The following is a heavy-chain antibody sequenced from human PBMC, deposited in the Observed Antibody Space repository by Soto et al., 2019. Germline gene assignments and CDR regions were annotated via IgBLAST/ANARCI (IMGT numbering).Heavy chain of an antibody. V-gene: IGHV4-4*02. CDR1: NSSFSSRKG. CDR3: ASKFGELLADAFDI. Sequence: SETLSLTCTLYNSSFSSRKGWTSVRQTPGKGLEWIGEIYHSGSINHNPSLKSRVTMSVDKSKNQFSLKMTSVTAADTGVYYCASKFGELLADAFDIWGQGTVVT. J-gene: IGHJ3*02. D-gene: IGHD3-10*01. CDR2: IYHSGSI.